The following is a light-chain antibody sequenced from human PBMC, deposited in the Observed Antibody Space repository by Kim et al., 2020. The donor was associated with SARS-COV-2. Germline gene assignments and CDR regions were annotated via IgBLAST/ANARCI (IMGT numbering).Light chain of an antibody. CDR3: CSYAGSGTWL. CDR1: RSDVGSYNL. Sequence: GQSNTIYCTGTRSDVGSYNLVSWYQQPPGKAPKRTSYEASKRPSGVSDRFSGAKAGHTASLTISGLQADDEADYYCCSYAGSGTWLFGGGTQLTVL. J-gene: IGLJ3*02. V-gene: IGLV2-23*01. CDR2: EAS.